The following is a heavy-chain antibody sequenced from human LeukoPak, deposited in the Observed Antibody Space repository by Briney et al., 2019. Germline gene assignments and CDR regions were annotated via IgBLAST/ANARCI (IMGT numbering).Heavy chain of an antibody. CDR3: ARLQGSGSYAYFDY. Sequence: GGSLRLSCAASGFTFSSYSMNWVRQAPGKGLEWVSSISSSSSYIYYAGSVKGRFTISGDNAKNSLYLQMNSLRAEDTAVYYCARLQGSGSYAYFDYWGQGTLVTVSS. CDR1: GFTFSSYS. D-gene: IGHD1-26*01. V-gene: IGHV3-21*01. CDR2: ISSSSSYI. J-gene: IGHJ4*02.